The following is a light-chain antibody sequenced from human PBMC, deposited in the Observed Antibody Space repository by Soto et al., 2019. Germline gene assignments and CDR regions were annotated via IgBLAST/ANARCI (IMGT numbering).Light chain of an antibody. V-gene: IGLV2-14*03. J-gene: IGLJ1*01. CDR3: SSYTSSSTRV. Sequence: QSALTQPASVSGSPGQSITISCTGTSSDVGAYDFVSWYQQHPDKAPKLMIYEVSNRPSGVSNRFSGSKSVNTATLTISGLQAEDEADYCSSYTSSSTRVFGTGTKLTVL. CDR2: EVS. CDR1: SSDVGAYDF.